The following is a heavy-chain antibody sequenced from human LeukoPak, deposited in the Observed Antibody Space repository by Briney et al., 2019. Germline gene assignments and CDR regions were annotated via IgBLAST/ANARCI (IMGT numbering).Heavy chain of an antibody. CDR2: IYHSGST. J-gene: IGHJ4*02. CDR3: ARLSHENGYNYFDY. D-gene: IGHD5-24*01. CDR1: GGSISSSNW. V-gene: IGHV4-4*02. Sequence: TASETLSLTCAVSGGSISSSNWWSWVRQPPGKGLEWIGEIYHSGSTNYNPSLKSRVTISVDKSKNQFSLKLSSVTAADTAVYYCARLSHENGYNYFDYWGQGTLVTVSS.